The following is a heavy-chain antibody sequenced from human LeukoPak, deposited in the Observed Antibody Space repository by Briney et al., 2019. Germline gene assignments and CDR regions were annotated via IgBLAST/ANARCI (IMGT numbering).Heavy chain of an antibody. CDR2: VYYSGTT. CDR3: VRQAITISGWPAYFDS. Sequence: SETLSLTCTVSGASIDTSTYYWGWIRQPPGRGLEWIGTVYYSGTTYYNPSLRSRVTMSKDASQNQFSLRLSSVTPTDTAVYYCVRQAITISGWPAYFDSWGQGTLATVSS. J-gene: IGHJ4*02. D-gene: IGHD6-19*01. V-gene: IGHV4-39*01. CDR1: GASIDTSTYY.